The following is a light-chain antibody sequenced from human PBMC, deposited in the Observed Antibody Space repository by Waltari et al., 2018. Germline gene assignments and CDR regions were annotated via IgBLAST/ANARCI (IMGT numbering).Light chain of an antibody. CDR3: QQRASWPNT. Sequence: EIVLTQSPATLSLSPGEGATLSCRASQSVSNYLAWYQQKPGQAPRLLIYGTYNRATGIPARFSGSGSGTDFTLTISSLDPEDFAVYYCQQRASWPNTFGQGTKLEIK. CDR2: GTY. J-gene: IGKJ2*01. V-gene: IGKV3-11*01. CDR1: QSVSNY.